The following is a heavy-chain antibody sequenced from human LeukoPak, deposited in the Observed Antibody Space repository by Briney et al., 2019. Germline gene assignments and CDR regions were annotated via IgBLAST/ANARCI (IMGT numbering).Heavy chain of an antibody. D-gene: IGHD3-3*01. CDR1: GFTFSGYG. CDR3: ARDQFDFWSGCTAGGFDY. CDR2: IRYDESNK. V-gene: IGHV3-30*02. J-gene: IGHJ4*02. Sequence: GSLRLSCAASGFTFSGYGMHWVRQAPGKGLEWVAFIRYDESNKYYVDSVKGRFTISRDNSENTLDLQMNNLRAEDTAVYYCARDQFDFWSGCTAGGFDYWGQGTLVTVSS.